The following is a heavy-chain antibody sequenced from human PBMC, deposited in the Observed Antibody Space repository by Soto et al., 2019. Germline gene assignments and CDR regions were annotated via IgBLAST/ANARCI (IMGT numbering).Heavy chain of an antibody. CDR3: ARSCDKTYTPTDWNWDYYYYGMDV. V-gene: IGHV1-69*13. D-gene: IGHD1-7*01. CDR2: IIPIFGTA. Sequence: ASVKVSCKASGFTFSNYGLNWVRQAPGQGLEWMGGIIPIFGTANYAQKFQGRVTITADESTSTAYMELSSLRSEDTAVYYCARSCDKTYTPTDWNWDYYYYGMDVWGQGTTVTVSS. J-gene: IGHJ6*02. CDR1: GFTFSNYG.